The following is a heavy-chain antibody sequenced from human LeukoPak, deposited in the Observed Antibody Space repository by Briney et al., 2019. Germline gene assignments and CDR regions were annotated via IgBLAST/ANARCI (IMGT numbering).Heavy chain of an antibody. V-gene: IGHV3-33*06. CDR1: GFTFSSYG. Sequence: GRALRLSCAASGFTFSSYGMHWVRQAPGKGLERVGVIWDDGSNKYYADSVKGRFTISRDNSKNTLYLQMNSLRAEDTAVYYCAKSFGGYSSSWYYYYYYMDVWGKGTTVTVSS. D-gene: IGHD6-13*01. CDR2: IWDDGSNK. CDR3: AKSFGGYSSSWYYYYYYMDV. J-gene: IGHJ6*03.